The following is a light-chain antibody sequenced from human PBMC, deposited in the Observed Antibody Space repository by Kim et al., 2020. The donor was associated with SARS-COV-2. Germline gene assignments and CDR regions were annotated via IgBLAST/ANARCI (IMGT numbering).Light chain of an antibody. CDR3: SSYTHSNTLM. CDR1: YSDIGRYDY. CDR2: EVS. V-gene: IGLV2-8*01. J-gene: IGLJ3*02. Sequence: QSVVTQPPSAFGSPGQSVTLSCTGTYSDIGRYDYVSWYQNHPGRAPKLIIYEVSRRPSGVPDSFSGSKSGNTASLTVSGLPAEDEADYYCSSYTHSNTLMFCGGTQLTVL.